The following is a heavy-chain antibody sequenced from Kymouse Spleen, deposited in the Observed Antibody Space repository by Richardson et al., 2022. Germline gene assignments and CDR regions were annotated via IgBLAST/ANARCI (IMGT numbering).Heavy chain of an antibody. D-gene: IGHD1-26*01. CDR2: ISGSGGST. CDR3: AKEEDIVGAPYYYYYYGMDV. Sequence: EVQLVESGGGLVQPGGSLRLSCAASGFTFSSYAMSWVRQAPGKGLEWVSAISGSGGSTYYADSVKGRFTISRDNSKNTLYLQMNSLRAEDTAVYYCAKEEDIVGAPYYYYYYGMDVWGQGTTVTVSS. V-gene: IGHV3-23*04. CDR1: GFTFSSYA. J-gene: IGHJ6*02.